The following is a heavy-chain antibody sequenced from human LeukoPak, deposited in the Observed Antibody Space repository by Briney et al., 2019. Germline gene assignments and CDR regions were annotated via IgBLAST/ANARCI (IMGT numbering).Heavy chain of an antibody. CDR2: ISGSGGST. J-gene: IGHJ3*02. V-gene: IGHV3-23*01. D-gene: IGHD2-15*01. Sequence: GGSLRLSCAASGFTFSSYAMSWVRQAPGKGLGWVSAISGSGGSTYYADSVKGRFTISRDNSKNTLYLQMNSLRAEDTAVYYCAKGMPVVVAATRFHAFDIWGQGTMVTVSS. CDR3: AKGMPVVVAATRFHAFDI. CDR1: GFTFSSYA.